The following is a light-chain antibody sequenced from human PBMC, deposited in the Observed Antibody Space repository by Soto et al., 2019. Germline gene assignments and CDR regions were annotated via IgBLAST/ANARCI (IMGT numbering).Light chain of an antibody. CDR3: CSYAGSSSSL. CDR2: EVT. CDR1: SSDVGSYNL. Sequence: QSALTQPASVSGSPGQSITISCTGTSSDVGSYNLVSWYQQHPGKAPKFIIYEVTKRPSGLSNRFSGSKSGNTASLTISGLQPEDEADYYCCSYAGSSSSLFGGGTKLTVL. V-gene: IGLV2-23*02. J-gene: IGLJ3*02.